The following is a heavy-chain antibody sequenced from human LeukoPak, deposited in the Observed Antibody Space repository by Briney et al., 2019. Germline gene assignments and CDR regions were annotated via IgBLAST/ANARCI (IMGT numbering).Heavy chain of an antibody. J-gene: IGHJ4*02. CDR2: INQDGSTQ. V-gene: IGHV3-7*01. Sequence: GXXXXLSCAASGFPFSGYWMDWVRQAPGKGMEWVANINQDGSTQYYAASVKGRFTISSDNAKSSLYLQMNILRAEDTAVYYCSRSLDYLGQGALVTVSS. CDR1: GFPFSGYW. CDR3: SRSLDY.